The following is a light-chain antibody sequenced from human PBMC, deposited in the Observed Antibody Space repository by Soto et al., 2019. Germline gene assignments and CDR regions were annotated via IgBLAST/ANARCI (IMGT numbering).Light chain of an antibody. V-gene: IGLV2-14*01. CDR3: ISYTGSSTSYV. CDR1: RSDIGSYNY. J-gene: IGLJ1*01. CDR2: GVS. Sequence: QSALTQPASVSGSPGQSITISCSGTRSDIGSYNYVAWYQQFPGKTPKILIYGVSNRPSGVSSRFSGSKSGNTASLTIFGLQAEDEADYYCISYTGSSTSYVFGSGTKVTVL.